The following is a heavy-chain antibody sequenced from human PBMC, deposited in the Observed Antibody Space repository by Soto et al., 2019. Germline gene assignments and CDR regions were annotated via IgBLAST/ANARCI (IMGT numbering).Heavy chain of an antibody. Sequence: SETLSLTCTVSGGSISSYYWSWIRQPPGKGLEWIGYIYYSGSTNYNPSLKSRVTISVDTSKNQFSLKLSSVTAADTAVYYCARLRGIAARLDAFDIWGQGTMVTVSS. CDR1: GGSISSYY. CDR2: IYYSGST. CDR3: ARLRGIAARLDAFDI. D-gene: IGHD6-6*01. V-gene: IGHV4-59*08. J-gene: IGHJ3*02.